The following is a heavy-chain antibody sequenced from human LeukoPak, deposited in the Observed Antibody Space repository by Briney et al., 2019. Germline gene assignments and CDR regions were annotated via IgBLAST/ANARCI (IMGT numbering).Heavy chain of an antibody. J-gene: IGHJ4*02. CDR1: GFTFSSYA. Sequence: GGSLRLSCAASGFTFSSYAINWVRQAQGKGLEWVSYISSSSSTIYYADSVKGRFTISRDNAKNSLYLQMNSLRAEDTAVYYCASLRLGELSLYGAFDYWGQGTLVTVSS. CDR3: ASLRLGELSLYGAFDY. D-gene: IGHD3-16*02. V-gene: IGHV3-48*01. CDR2: ISSSSSTI.